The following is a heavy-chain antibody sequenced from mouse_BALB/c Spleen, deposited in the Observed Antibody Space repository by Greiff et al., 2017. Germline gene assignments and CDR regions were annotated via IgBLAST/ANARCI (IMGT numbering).Heavy chain of an antibody. CDR2: IDPSDGYT. Sequence: VQLQQPGAELVKPGASVKMSCKASGYTFTSYWMHWVKQRPGQGLEWIGTIDPSDGYTSYNQKFKGKATVTVDTSSSTAYMQLSSLTSEDSAVYYCTRPYGNGSGAWFAYWGQGTLVTVSA. V-gene: IGHV1S127*01. J-gene: IGHJ3*01. CDR1: GYTFTSYW. D-gene: IGHD2-1*01. CDR3: TRPYGNGSGAWFAY.